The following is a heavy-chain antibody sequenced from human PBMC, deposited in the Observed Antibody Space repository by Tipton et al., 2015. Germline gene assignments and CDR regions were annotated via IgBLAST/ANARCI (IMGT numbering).Heavy chain of an antibody. CDR3: AKDLGWVAGFDY. CDR2: INWNGGST. CDR1: GFTFDDYG. Sequence: SLRLSCAASGFTFDDYGMSWVRQAPGKGLEWVSGINWNGGSTGSGDSVKGRFTISRDNAKNSLYLQMNSLRAEDTAVYYCAKDLGWVAGFDYWGQGTLVTVSS. D-gene: IGHD2-15*01. J-gene: IGHJ4*02. V-gene: IGHV3-20*04.